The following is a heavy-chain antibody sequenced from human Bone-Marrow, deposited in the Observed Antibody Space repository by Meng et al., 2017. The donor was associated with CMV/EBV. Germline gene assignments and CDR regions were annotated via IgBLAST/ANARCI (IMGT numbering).Heavy chain of an antibody. D-gene: IGHD1-26*01. Sequence: VQLQRSGPGLVKPSETLSLTCTVSGGSISSYYWSWVRQAPGKGLEWVSRIHVDGRGISYADSVKGRFTISKDDARNSLHLQMNSLRVEDTAVYYCARGLEENLGWEMGYWGQGTLVTVSS. CDR1: GGSISSYY. CDR3: ARGLEENLGWEMGY. CDR2: IHVDGRGI. V-gene: IGHV3-74*01. J-gene: IGHJ4*02.